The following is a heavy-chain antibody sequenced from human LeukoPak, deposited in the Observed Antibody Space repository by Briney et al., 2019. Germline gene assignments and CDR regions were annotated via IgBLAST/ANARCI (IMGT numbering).Heavy chain of an antibody. D-gene: IGHD2-2*01. Sequence: SQTLSLTCTVSGGSISSGSYYWSWIRQPAGKELEWIGRIYTSGSTNYNPSLKSRVTISVDTSKNQFSLKLSSVTAADTAVYYCAREVGIYCSSTSCYWPNYYYYMDVWGKGTTVTISS. V-gene: IGHV4-61*02. CDR1: GGSISSGSYY. CDR2: IYTSGST. CDR3: AREVGIYCSSTSCYWPNYYYYMDV. J-gene: IGHJ6*03.